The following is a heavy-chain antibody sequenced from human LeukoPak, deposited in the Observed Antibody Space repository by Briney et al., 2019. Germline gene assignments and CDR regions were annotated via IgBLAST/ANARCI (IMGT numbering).Heavy chain of an antibody. CDR1: GFIFSSYW. V-gene: IGHV3-74*01. CDR3: AKLFRVAQNKYYFDY. CDR2: INSDGSST. J-gene: IGHJ4*02. D-gene: IGHD3-3*01. Sequence: GGSLRLSCAASGFIFSSYWMHWVRQAPGKGLVWVSRINSDGSSTSYADSVKGRFTISRDNAKNTLYLQMNGLTAEDTAVYYCAKLFRVAQNKYYFDYWGQGTLVTVSS.